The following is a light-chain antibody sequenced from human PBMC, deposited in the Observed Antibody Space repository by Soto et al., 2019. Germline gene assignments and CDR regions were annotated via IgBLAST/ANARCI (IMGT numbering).Light chain of an antibody. V-gene: IGKV1-5*03. Sequence: DSQRARGRSTRFSSVGESVTMTCRASQTISSWLAWYQQKPGKAPKLLIYKASTLKSGVPSRSTGSGSRTEFPLTITTLQPDHFATHSCQHSNRYSGAFGQGTKVDIK. CDR3: QHSNRYSGA. CDR2: KAS. J-gene: IGKJ1*01. CDR1: QTISSW.